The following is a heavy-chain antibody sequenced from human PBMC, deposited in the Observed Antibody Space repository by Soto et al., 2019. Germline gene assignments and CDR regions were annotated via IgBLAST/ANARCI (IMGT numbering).Heavy chain of an antibody. Sequence: ASVKVSCKASGYTFTSYYMHWVRQAPGQGHEWMGIINPSGGSTSYAQKFQGRVTMTRDTSTSTVYMELSSLRSEDTAVYYCARKWARYYYDSSGYDLDYWGQGTLVTVSS. CDR2: INPSGGST. V-gene: IGHV1-46*01. CDR1: GYTFTSYY. D-gene: IGHD3-22*01. CDR3: ARKWARYYYDSSGYDLDY. J-gene: IGHJ4*02.